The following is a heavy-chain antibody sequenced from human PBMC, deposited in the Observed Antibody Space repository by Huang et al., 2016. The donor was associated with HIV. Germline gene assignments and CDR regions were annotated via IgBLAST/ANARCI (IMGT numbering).Heavy chain of an antibody. CDR2: ISGDNVST. D-gene: IGHD3-16*01. CDR1: GYKFHIYE. J-gene: IGHJ4*02. V-gene: IGHV1-18*04. CDR3: ARTKGEFDF. Sequence: QIHMVQSGPEVKQPGASVKVSCKASGYKFHIYEITWVRQTPGQGLEWMGWISGDNVSTRFAQKFQDRPTMTTDVSTSTAYLELRSLRLDDTAVYYCARTKGEFDFWGQGALVTVSS.